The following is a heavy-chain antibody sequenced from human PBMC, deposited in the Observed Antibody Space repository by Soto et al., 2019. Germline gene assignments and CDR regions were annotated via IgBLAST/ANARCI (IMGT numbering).Heavy chain of an antibody. CDR3: AKGKDSHYYYYGMDV. Sequence: SETLSLTCTASGGSISSGGYYWSWIRQHPGKGLEWIGYIYYSGSTYYNPSLKSRVTISVDTSKNQFSLKLSSVTAADTAVYYCAKGKDSHYYYYGMDVWGQGTTVTVSS. D-gene: IGHD2-15*01. V-gene: IGHV4-31*03. CDR1: GGSISSGGYY. CDR2: IYYSGST. J-gene: IGHJ6*02.